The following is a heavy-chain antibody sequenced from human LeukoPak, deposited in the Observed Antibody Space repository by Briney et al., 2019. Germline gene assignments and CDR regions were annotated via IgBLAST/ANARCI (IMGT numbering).Heavy chain of an antibody. CDR1: GFTFSSYW. J-gene: IGHJ4*02. Sequence: GGSLRLSCAASGFTFSSYWMHCVRQAPGRGLEWVSRVNGDGSTTTYADSVKGRFTISRDNAKNTLYLQMNSLRVEDTAVYYCAVKGGYNDLDAPFDYWGPGTLVTVSS. CDR2: VNGDGSTT. D-gene: IGHD5-12*01. V-gene: IGHV3-74*01. CDR3: AVKGGYNDLDAPFDY.